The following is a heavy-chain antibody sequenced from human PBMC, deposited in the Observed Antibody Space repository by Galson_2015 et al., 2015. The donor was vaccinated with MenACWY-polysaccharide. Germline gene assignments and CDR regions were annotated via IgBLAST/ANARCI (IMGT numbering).Heavy chain of an antibody. CDR1: EFTFSNFW. D-gene: IGHD3-10*01. J-gene: IGHJ4*02. Sequence: SLRLSCAASEFTFSNFWMSWVRPAPGKGLEWVANIKHDGGDKYYVDSVKGRFTISRDNAKNTVYLQMNSLRAEDTAIYYCARVGVIRSWSYFDYWGQGTLVTVSS. CDR3: ARVGVIRSWSYFDY. CDR2: IKHDGGDK. V-gene: IGHV3-7*01.